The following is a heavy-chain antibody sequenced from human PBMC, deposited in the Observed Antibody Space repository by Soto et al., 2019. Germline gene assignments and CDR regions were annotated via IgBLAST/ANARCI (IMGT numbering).Heavy chain of an antibody. CDR2: INWNGGRV. V-gene: IGHV3-9*01. Sequence: PGGSLRLSCVASGFTFDDYVMHWVRQAPGKGLEWVSHINWNGGRVAYADSVKGRFTISRDNVKKSLYLQMNSLRAEDTALYYCAKDLGVSPGMDVFDIWGQGTMVTVSS. CDR1: GFTFDDYV. J-gene: IGHJ3*02. CDR3: AKDLGVSPGMDVFDI. D-gene: IGHD1-26*01.